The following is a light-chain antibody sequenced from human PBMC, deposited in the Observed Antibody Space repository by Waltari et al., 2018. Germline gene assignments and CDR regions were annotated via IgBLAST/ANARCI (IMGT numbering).Light chain of an antibody. J-gene: IGLJ2*01. CDR1: TLRDYY. Sequence: SSELTQDPTVSVALGQTVRITCQGDTLRDYYASWYQLKPGQAPVLLIYGKNNRPSGIPDRFSCSTSGNTSSLTITGAQAEDEADFYCNSRDSSGNHVIFGGGTKLTVL. V-gene: IGLV3-19*01. CDR3: NSRDSSGNHVI. CDR2: GKN.